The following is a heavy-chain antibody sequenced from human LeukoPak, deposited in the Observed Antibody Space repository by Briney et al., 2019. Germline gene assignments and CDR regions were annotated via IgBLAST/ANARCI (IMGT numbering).Heavy chain of an antibody. CDR2: ISSSSSYI. CDR3: ARATVTTEEFDY. D-gene: IGHD4-17*01. CDR1: GFTFSSYS. J-gene: IGHJ4*02. V-gene: IGHV3-21*01. Sequence: PGGSLRLSCAASGFTFSSYSMNWVRQAPGKGLEWVSSISSSSSYIYYADSVKGRFTISRDNAKNSLYLQMNSLRAEDTAMYYCARATVTTEEFDYWGQGTLVTVSS.